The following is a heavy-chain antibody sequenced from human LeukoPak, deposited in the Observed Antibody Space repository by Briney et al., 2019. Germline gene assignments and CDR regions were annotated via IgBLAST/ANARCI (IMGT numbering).Heavy chain of an antibody. CDR3: ASGSITMVRGVPPYFDY. D-gene: IGHD3-10*01. J-gene: IGHJ4*02. CDR2: ISSSSSYI. Sequence: KSGGPLRLSCTASGFTFSSYSMNWVRQSPGKGLEWVSSISSSSSYIYYADSVKGRFTISRDNPKNSLYLQMNSLRAEDTAVYYCASGSITMVRGVPPYFDYWGQGTLVTVSS. CDR1: GFTFSSYS. V-gene: IGHV3-21*01.